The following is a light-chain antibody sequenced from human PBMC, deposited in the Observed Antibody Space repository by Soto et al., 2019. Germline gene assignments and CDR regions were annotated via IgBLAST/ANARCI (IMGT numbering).Light chain of an antibody. J-gene: IGKJ5*01. V-gene: IGKV1-39*01. CDR1: QSISSW. CDR2: GAS. Sequence: DIQMTQSPSTLSASVGDRGTITCRANQSISSWLAWYQLKPGKAPNLLMYGASYLKSGVPTRFSGSGSGTDFTLTISSLQPEDFAIYYCQQTYTTPEITFGQGTRLEIK. CDR3: QQTYTTPEIT.